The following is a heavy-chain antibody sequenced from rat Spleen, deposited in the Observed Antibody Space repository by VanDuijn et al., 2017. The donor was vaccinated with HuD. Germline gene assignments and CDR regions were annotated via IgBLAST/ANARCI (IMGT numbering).Heavy chain of an antibody. Sequence: EVQLVESGGGLVQSGRSLKLSCAASGFNFNDYWMGWVRQAPGKGLEWIGEINNDSRTKKYSPSLKDKFAISRDNAQNTLYLQMDSLRSEDTATYYCTTGYYDGYYLVFDYWGQGVMVTVSS. J-gene: IGHJ2*01. V-gene: IGHV4-2*01. D-gene: IGHD1-12*03. CDR3: TTGYYDGYYLVFDY. CDR1: GFNFNDYW. CDR2: INNDSRTK.